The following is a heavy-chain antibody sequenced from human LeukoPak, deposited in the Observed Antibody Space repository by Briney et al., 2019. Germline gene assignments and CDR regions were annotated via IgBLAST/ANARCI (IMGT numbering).Heavy chain of an antibody. CDR1: GFTFRSYA. D-gene: IGHD3-22*01. J-gene: IGHJ4*02. V-gene: IGHV3-23*01. CDR2: ISGSGTST. Sequence: GGSLRLSCAASGFTFRSYAMSWVRQAPGKGLEWVLAISGSGTSTYYADSVKGRFTISRDNSKNTLYLQMNSLRAEDTAVYHCEGTYYYDSSDDYWGQGTLVTLSS. CDR3: EGTYYYDSSDDY.